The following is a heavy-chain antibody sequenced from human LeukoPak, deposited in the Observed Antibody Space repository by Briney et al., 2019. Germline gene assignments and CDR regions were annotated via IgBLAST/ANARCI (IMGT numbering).Heavy chain of an antibody. V-gene: IGHV4-30-2*01. CDR2: IYHSGST. CDR1: GGSISSGGYS. D-gene: IGHD2-21*01. Sequence: SETLSLTCAVSGGSISSGGYSWSWIRQPPGKGLEWIGYIYHSGSTYYNPSLKSRVTISVDRSKNQFSLKLSSVTAADTAVYYCARDDWAGALDIWGQGTMVTVSS. CDR3: ARDDWAGALDI. J-gene: IGHJ3*02.